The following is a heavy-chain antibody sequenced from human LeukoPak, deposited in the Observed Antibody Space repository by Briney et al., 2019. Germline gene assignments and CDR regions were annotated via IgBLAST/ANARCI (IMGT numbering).Heavy chain of an antibody. CDR3: ARRRDGYNYGSYFDY. Sequence: ASVKVSCKASGYTFTSYGISWVRQAPGQGLEWMGWISAYNGNTNYAQKLQGRVTMTTDTSTSTAYMELRSLRSEDTAVYYCARRRDGYNYGSYFDYWGQGTLVTVSS. V-gene: IGHV1-18*01. D-gene: IGHD5-24*01. CDR2: ISAYNGNT. J-gene: IGHJ4*02. CDR1: GYTFTSYG.